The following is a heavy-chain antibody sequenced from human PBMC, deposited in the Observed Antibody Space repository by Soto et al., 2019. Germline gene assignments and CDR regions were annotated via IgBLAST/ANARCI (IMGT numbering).Heavy chain of an antibody. CDR2: ISSSSTTI. CDR1: GCTFSSYG. J-gene: IGHJ4*02. CDR3: ARSPYYYDSSNYYGY. V-gene: IGHV3-48*02. D-gene: IGHD3-22*01. Sequence: EVQLVESGGGLVQPGGSLRLSCAASGCTFSSYGMNWVRQAPGKGLEWVSYISSSSTTIYYADSVKGRFTIFRDNAKNSLYLQLNSLRDEDTAVYYCARSPYYYDSSNYYGYWGQGTLVSVSS.